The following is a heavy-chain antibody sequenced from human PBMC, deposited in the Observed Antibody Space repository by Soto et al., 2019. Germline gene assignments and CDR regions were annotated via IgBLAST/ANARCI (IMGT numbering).Heavy chain of an antibody. CDR2: ISYDGSNK. V-gene: IGHV3-30-3*01. CDR1: GFTFSSYA. CDR3: ARDDGTEVTSTGYFDY. J-gene: IGHJ4*02. D-gene: IGHD4-17*01. Sequence: GGSLRLSCAASGFTFSSYAMHWVRQAPGKGLEWVAVISYDGSNKYYADSVKGRFTISRDNSQNALYLQMSSLRADDTALYYCARDDGTEVTSTGYFDYWGQGTPVTVSS.